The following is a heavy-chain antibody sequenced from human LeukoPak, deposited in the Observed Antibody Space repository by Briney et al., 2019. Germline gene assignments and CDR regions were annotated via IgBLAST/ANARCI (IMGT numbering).Heavy chain of an antibody. CDR2: ISHSGNT. Sequence: SETLSLTCAVSGGSISSPNWWTWVRQPPGKGLEWIGEISHSGNTNYNPSLKSRVTISLDKSMNHFSLKLSSVTAADTAVYYCAGRCSGGSCYSEAPNWGQGTLSPSPQ. CDR3: AGRCSGGSCYSEAPN. CDR1: GGSISSPNW. J-gene: IGHJ4*02. V-gene: IGHV4-4*02. D-gene: IGHD2-15*01.